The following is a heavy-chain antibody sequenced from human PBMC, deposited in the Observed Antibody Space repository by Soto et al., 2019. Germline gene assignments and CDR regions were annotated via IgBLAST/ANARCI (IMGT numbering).Heavy chain of an antibody. CDR1: GYTFTNYW. Sequence: GESLKISCQTSGYTFTNYWIGWVRQMPGGGLEWLGLIFPRDFDVRYSPSFRGHVTISVTKSITTVFLQWSSLRASDTAMYYCARQIYDSDTGPNFQYYFDSWGQGTPVTVSS. J-gene: IGHJ4*02. V-gene: IGHV5-51*01. CDR2: IFPRDFDV. CDR3: ARQIYDSDTGPNFQYYFDS. D-gene: IGHD3-22*01.